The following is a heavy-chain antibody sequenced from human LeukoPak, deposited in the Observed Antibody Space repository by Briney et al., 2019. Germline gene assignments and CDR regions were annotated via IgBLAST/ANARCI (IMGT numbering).Heavy chain of an antibody. CDR2: ISSSGSNK. CDR3: AKDALTTTGNFY. V-gene: IGHV3-30*18. Sequence: GGSLRLSCAASGFMFSNYGMHWVRQAPGKGLEWVAVISSSGSNKFYADSVRGRFIISRDNSKNTLYLQMNSLRAEDTAVYYCAKDALTTTGNFYWGLGTLVTVSS. D-gene: IGHD1-7*01. CDR1: GFMFSNYG. J-gene: IGHJ4*02.